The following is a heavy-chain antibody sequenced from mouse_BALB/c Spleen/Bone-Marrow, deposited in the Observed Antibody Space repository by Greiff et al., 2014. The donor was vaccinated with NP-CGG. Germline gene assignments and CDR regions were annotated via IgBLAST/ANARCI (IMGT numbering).Heavy chain of an antibody. Sequence: VNLVESGPGLVAPSQSLSITCTVSGFSLTSYGVHWVRQPPGKGLEWLGVIWAGGSTNYNSALMSRLSISKDNPKSQVFLKMNSLQTDDTAMYYCARVYLWYFDVWGAGTTVTVSS. CDR3: ARVYLWYFDV. J-gene: IGHJ1*01. D-gene: IGHD2-3*01. CDR2: IWAGGST. V-gene: IGHV2-9*02. CDR1: GFSLTSYG.